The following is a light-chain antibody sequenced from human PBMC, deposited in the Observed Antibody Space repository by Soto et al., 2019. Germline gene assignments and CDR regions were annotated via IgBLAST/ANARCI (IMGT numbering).Light chain of an antibody. CDR3: QQFNSYPPFT. Sequence: AIQLTQSPSSLSASVGDRVTITCRASQGISSALAWYQQKPGKAPKLLIYDASSLESGLPSRFSGSGSGTDFTLTISSLQPEDFATYYCQQFNSYPPFTFGPGTKVDIK. J-gene: IGKJ3*01. V-gene: IGKV1-13*02. CDR1: QGISSA. CDR2: DAS.